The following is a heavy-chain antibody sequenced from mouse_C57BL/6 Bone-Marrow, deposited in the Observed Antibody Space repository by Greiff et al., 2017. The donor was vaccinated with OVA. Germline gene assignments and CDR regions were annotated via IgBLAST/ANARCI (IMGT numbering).Heavy chain of an antibody. CDR1: GFTFSSYA. J-gene: IGHJ4*01. D-gene: IGHD2-4*01. V-gene: IGHV5-4*01. CDR3: ERECGLRNYYAMDY. CDR2: ISDGGSYT. Sequence: EVKLVESGGGLVKPGGSLKLSCAASGFTFSSYAMSWVRQTPDKRLEWVATISDGGSYTYYPDNVKGRFTISRDNAKNNLYLQMSQLKSADTAMYDCERECGLRNYYAMDYWGQGTSVTVSS.